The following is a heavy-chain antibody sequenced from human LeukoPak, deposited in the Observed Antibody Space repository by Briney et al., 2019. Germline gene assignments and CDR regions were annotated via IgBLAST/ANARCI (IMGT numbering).Heavy chain of an antibody. D-gene: IGHD3-3*01. CDR1: GGSISSGSYY. CDR2: IYTSGST. Sequence: PSETLSLTCTVSGGSISSGSYYWSWIRQPAGEGLEWIGRIYTSGSTNYNPSLKSRVTISVDTSKNQFSLKLSSVTTADTAVYYCARGVKLNFFGVARGFDYWGQGTLVTVSS. J-gene: IGHJ4*02. V-gene: IGHV4-61*02. CDR3: ARGVKLNFFGVARGFDY.